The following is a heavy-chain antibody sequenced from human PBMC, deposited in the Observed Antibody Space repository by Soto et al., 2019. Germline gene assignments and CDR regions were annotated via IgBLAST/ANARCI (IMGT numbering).Heavy chain of an antibody. J-gene: IGHJ4*02. CDR2: IYYSGST. Sequence: QVQLQESGPGLVKPSQTLSLTCTVSGGSISSGDYYWSWIRQPPGKVLEWIGYIYYSGSTYYNPSLKSRVNISVNTSKNQFSLKLSSVTAADTAVYYCARAIGYYGSGRPDYWGQGTLVTVSS. CDR3: ARAIGYYGSGRPDY. CDR1: GGSISSGDYY. V-gene: IGHV4-30-4*01. D-gene: IGHD3-10*01.